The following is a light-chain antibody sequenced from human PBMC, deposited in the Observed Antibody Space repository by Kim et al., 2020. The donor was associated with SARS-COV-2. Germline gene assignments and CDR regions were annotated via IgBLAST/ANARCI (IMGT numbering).Light chain of an antibody. CDR3: TSYTRSDAWV. Sequence: GQSVPITCTGASGDVEAYNLVSWYQQHPGKAPKFMFHDVSRRPSGVSNRFSGSKSGNAASLTISGLQAEDEADYYCTSYTRSDAWVFGGGTQLTVL. CDR2: DVS. V-gene: IGLV2-14*03. J-gene: IGLJ3*02. CDR1: SGDVEAYNL.